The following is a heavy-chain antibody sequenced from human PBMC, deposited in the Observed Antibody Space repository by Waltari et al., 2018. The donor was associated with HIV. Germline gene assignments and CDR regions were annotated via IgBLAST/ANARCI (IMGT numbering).Heavy chain of an antibody. V-gene: IGHV4-4*07. J-gene: IGHJ4*02. CDR1: GGSISPYD. CDR2: IYSSGST. Sequence: QVQLQELGPGLVKPSETLSLTCTASGGSISPYDCNWIRQPAGTELEWIGRIYSSGSTNYNPSLKSRLYMSVDMSKNQFSLSLSSVTVADTAVYYCARFKSATGNDYWGQGTLVTVSS. D-gene: IGHD3-9*01. CDR3: ARFKSATGNDY.